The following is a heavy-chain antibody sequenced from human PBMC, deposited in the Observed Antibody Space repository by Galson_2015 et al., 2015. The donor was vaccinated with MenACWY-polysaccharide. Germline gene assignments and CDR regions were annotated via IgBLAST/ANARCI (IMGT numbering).Heavy chain of an antibody. CDR3: ARGATNCGGGRCSRNY. CDR2: TYYRSKCYH. J-gene: IGHJ4*02. Sequence: CNWIRQSPSRGLEWLGRTYYRSKCYHDYAVSVKSRMTINPDTSKNQFSLQLNSVTPEDTAVHCCARGATNCGGGRCSRNYWGQGTLVTVSS. V-gene: IGHV6-1*01. D-gene: IGHD2-15*01.